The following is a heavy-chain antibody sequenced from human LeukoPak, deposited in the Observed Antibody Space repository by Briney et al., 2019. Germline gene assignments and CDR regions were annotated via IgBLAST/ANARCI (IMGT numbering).Heavy chain of an antibody. V-gene: IGHV5-51*01. Sequence: GESLKIFCKGSAYSFTSYWIAWVRQMPGKGLQWMGIIYPSDSDTRYSPSFEGQVTISVDKSISTVYLQWSSLRASDTAMYYCARYYASGAGYWGQGTLVTVSS. CDR1: AYSFTSYW. J-gene: IGHJ4*02. CDR2: IYPSDSDT. D-gene: IGHD3-10*01. CDR3: ARYYASGAGY.